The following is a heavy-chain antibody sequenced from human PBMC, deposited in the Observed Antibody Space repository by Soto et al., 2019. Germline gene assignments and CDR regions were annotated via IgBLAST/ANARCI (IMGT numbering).Heavy chain of an antibody. CDR2: IYYSGST. J-gene: IGHJ3*02. CDR1: GGSISSYY. Sequence: PSETLSLTCTVSGGSISSYYWSWIRQPPGKGLEWIGYIYYSGSTNYNPSLKSRVTISVDTSKNQFSLKLSSVTAADTAVYYCARVNYLEKDAFDIWGQGTTVTVSS. D-gene: IGHD1-7*01. V-gene: IGHV4-59*01. CDR3: ARVNYLEKDAFDI.